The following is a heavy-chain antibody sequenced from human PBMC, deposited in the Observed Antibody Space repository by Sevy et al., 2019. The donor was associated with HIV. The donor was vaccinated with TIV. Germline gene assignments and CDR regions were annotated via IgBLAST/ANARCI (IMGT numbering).Heavy chain of an antibody. Sequence: GGSLRLSCAASGFTFSSYSMNWVRQAPGKGLEWVANIKENGNEIYYVDSVKGRFTISRDNAKNSLYLQMNSLRDEDTAVYYCTRGVYALDIWGQGTMVTVSS. CDR1: GFTFSSYS. V-gene: IGHV3-7*01. CDR3: TRGVYALDI. J-gene: IGHJ3*02. CDR2: IKENGNEI.